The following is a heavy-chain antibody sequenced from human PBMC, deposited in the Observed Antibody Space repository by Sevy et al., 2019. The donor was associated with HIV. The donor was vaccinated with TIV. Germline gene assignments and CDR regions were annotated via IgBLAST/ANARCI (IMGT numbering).Heavy chain of an antibody. CDR2: IYYSGST. Sequence: SETLCLTCTVSGGSISSSSYYWGWIRQPPGKGLEWIGSIYYSGSTYYNPSLKSRVTISVDTSKNQFSLKLSSVTAADTAVYYCARRIVVVPAAPFDYWGQGTLVTVSS. V-gene: IGHV4-39*01. CDR1: GGSISSSSYY. D-gene: IGHD2-2*01. J-gene: IGHJ4*02. CDR3: ARRIVVVPAAPFDY.